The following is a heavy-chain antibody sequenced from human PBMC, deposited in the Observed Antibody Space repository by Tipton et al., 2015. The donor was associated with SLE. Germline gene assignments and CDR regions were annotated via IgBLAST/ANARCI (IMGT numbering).Heavy chain of an antibody. V-gene: IGHV4-61*10. Sequence: TLSLTCTVSGGSISSGNYYWTWIRQPAGKGLEWIGYIYYSGSTYYNPSLKSRVTISVDTSKNQFSLKLSSVTAADTAVYYCARGVNWNYMDYFDYWGQGTLVTVSP. CDR2: IYYSGST. J-gene: IGHJ4*02. CDR1: GGSISSGNYY. D-gene: IGHD1-7*01. CDR3: ARGVNWNYMDYFDY.